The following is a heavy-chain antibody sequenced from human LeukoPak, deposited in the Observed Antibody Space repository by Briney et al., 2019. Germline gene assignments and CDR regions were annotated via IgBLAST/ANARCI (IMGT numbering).Heavy chain of an antibody. D-gene: IGHD3-22*01. CDR1: GYTFINYD. CDR2: MNPDSGDT. Sequence: ASVKVSCKASGYTFINYDINWVRQATGQGLDWMGWMNPDSGDTLYAQKFQGRITMTRDTSIDTAYMELSSLGSDDTAVYYCARGRTDYYDSDPSFPALGYWGQGTLVTVS. J-gene: IGHJ4*02. CDR3: ARGRTDYYDSDPSFPALGY. V-gene: IGHV1-8*01.